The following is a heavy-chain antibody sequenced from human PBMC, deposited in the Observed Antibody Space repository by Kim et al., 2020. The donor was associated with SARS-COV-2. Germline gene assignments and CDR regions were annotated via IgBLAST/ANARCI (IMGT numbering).Heavy chain of an antibody. V-gene: IGHV1-69*13. CDR1: GGTFSSYA. CDR3: ARVVGWIAVAGKFSDRYYYGRDV. J-gene: IGHJ6*02. Sequence: SVKVSCKASGGTFSSYAISWVRQAPGQGLEWMGGIIPIFGTANYAQKFQGRVTITADESTSTAYMELSSLRSEDTAVYYCARVVGWIAVAGKFSDRYYYGRDVWGQGTTVTVSS. CDR2: IIPIFGTA. D-gene: IGHD6-19*01.